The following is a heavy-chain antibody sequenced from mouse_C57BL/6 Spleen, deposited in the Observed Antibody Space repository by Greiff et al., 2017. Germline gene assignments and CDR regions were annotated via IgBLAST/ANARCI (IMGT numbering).Heavy chain of an antibody. CDR1: GYSFTDYN. CDR2: INPNYGTT. V-gene: IGHV1-39*01. CDR3: ARHTGSAIAY. Sequence: VQLNQSGPELVKPGASVKMSCKASGYSFTDYNMKWVKQSNGKSLEWIGVINPNYGTTSYNQKFKGKATLTVDQSSSTAYMQLSSLTSEDSAVYFCARHTGSAIAYWGQGTSVTVSA. D-gene: IGHD4-1*01. J-gene: IGHJ4*01.